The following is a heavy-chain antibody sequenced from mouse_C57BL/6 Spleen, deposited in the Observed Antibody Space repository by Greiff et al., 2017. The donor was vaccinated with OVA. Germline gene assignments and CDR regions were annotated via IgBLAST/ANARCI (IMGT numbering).Heavy chain of an antibody. CDR2: IHPNSGST. J-gene: IGHJ4*01. V-gene: IGHV1-64*01. Sequence: QVQLQQPGAELVKPGASVKLSCKASGYTFTSYWMHWVKQRPGQGLEWIGMIHPNSGSTNYNEKFKSKATLTVDKSSSTAYMQLSSLTSGDSAVYYCARRIITTVVADYYAMDYWGQGTSVTVSS. CDR3: ARRIITTVVADYYAMDY. D-gene: IGHD1-1*01. CDR1: GYTFTSYW.